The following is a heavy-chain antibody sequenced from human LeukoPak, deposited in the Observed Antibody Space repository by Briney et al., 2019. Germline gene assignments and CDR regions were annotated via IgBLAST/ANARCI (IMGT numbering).Heavy chain of an antibody. V-gene: IGHV3-23*01. CDR1: GFTFSSYA. Sequence: GGSLRLSCAASGFTFSSYAMSWVRQAPGKGLEWLSAISGSGGSTYYADSVKGRFTISRDNSKNTLYLQMNSLRAEDTAVYYCAKGEKYCSSTSCNYYYYMDVWGKGTTVTVSS. J-gene: IGHJ6*03. D-gene: IGHD2-2*01. CDR2: ISGSGGST. CDR3: AKGEKYCSSTSCNYYYYMDV.